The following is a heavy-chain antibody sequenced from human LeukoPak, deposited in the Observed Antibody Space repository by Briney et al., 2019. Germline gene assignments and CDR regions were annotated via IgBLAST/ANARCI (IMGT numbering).Heavy chain of an antibody. CDR2: IYSGGST. CDR1: GFTVSNNY. J-gene: IGHJ6*03. CDR3: ARISMISNYYYYYMDV. Sequence: PGGSLRLSCAASGFTVSNNYMSWVRQAPGKGLEWVSVIYSGGSTYYADSVKGRFTISRDNSKNTLCLQMNSLRAEDTAVYYCARISMISNYYYYYMDVWGKGTTVTVSS. D-gene: IGHD3/OR15-3a*01. V-gene: IGHV3-53*01.